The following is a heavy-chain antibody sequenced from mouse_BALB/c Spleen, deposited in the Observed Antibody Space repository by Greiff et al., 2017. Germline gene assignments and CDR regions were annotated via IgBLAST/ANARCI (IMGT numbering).Heavy chain of an antibody. J-gene: IGHJ3*01. D-gene: IGHD2-1*01. CDR3: ARECYYGNYGGFAD. V-gene: IGHV5-4*02. Sequence: EVKLMESGGGLVKPGGSLKLSCAASGFTFSDYYMYWVRQTPEKRLEWVATISDGGSYTYYPDSVKGRFTITRDNAKNNLYLQMSSLKSEDTAMYDCARECYYGNYGGFADWGQGTLVTVAA. CDR2: ISDGGSYT. CDR1: GFTFSDYY.